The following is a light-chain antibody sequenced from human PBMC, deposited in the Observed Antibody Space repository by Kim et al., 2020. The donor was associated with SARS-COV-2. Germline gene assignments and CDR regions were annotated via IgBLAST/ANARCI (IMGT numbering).Light chain of an antibody. J-gene: IGKJ2*01. CDR1: QSISSY. V-gene: IGKV3-11*01. CDR3: QQRSHWYT. CDR2: DAS. Sequence: EIVLTQSPATLSLSPGERATLSCRASQSISSYLGWYQQKPGQAPRLLIYDASNRATGTPARFSGSGSGTDFTLTISSLEPEDFAVYYCQQRSHWYTFGRGTKLEI.